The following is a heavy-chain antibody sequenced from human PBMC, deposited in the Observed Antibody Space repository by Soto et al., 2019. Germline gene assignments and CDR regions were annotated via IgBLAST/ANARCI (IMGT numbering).Heavy chain of an antibody. CDR3: AKATATGGGAFDI. CDR2: ILVGGST. CDR1: GFTCSSYD. D-gene: IGHD2-8*02. J-gene: IGHJ3*02. Sequence: GSLRLSCAASGFTCSSYDMSWVRQAPGKGLEWVSTILVGGSTHYPDSVKGRFTISRDNSKNTVFLQMNSLTAGDTAVYYCAKATATGGGAFDIRGQGTMVTV. V-gene: IGHV3-23*01.